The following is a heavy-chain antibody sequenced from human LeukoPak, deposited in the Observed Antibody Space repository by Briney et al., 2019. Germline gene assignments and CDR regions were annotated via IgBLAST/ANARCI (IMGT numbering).Heavy chain of an antibody. CDR1: GFTFSNAW. CDR2: IKSKTDGGTT. CDR3: TTDGVHCSSTSCS. D-gene: IGHD2-2*01. J-gene: IGHJ5*02. V-gene: IGHV3-15*01. Sequence: GGSLRLSCAASGFTFSNAWMSWVRQAPGKGLEWVGGIKSKTDGGTTDYAARVKGRFTISRDDSKNTLYLQMNSLKAEDTAVYYCTTDGVHCSSTSCSWGQGTLVTVSS.